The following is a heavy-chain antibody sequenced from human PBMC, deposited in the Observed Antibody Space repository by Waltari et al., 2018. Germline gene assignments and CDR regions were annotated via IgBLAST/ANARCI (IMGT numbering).Heavy chain of an antibody. D-gene: IGHD3-16*02. Sequence: EVQLVESGGGLVQPGRSLRLSCAASGFTFDDYAMHWVRQAPGKGLEWVSGISWNSGSIGYADSVKGRFTISRDNAKNSLYLQMNSLRAEDTALYYCAKEKSISGYYDYVWGSYRSPFDYWGQGTLVTVS. CDR2: ISWNSGSI. CDR3: AKEKSISGYYDYVWGSYRSPFDY. V-gene: IGHV3-9*01. J-gene: IGHJ4*02. CDR1: GFTFDDYA.